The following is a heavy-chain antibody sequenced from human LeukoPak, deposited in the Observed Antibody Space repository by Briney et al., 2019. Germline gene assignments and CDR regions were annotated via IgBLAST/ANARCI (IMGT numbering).Heavy chain of an antibody. CDR2: IIPIFGTA. J-gene: IGHJ4*02. D-gene: IGHD3-22*01. Sequence: ASVKVPCKASGGTFSSYAISWVRQAPGQGLEWMGGIIPIFGTANYAQKFQGRVTITADESTSTAYMELSSLRSEDTAVYYCASSRNYYDSSGYYYVGDYWGQGTLVTVSS. V-gene: IGHV1-69*01. CDR1: GGTFSSYA. CDR3: ASSRNYYDSSGYYYVGDY.